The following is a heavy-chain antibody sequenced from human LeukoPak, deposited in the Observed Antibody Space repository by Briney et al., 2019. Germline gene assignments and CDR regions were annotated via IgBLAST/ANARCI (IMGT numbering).Heavy chain of an antibody. CDR3: ARERGYCASSSCYTSDAFDI. CDR1: GGTFSSYA. Sequence: SVKVSCKASGGTFSSYAISWVRQAPGQGLEWMGRIIPILGIANYAQKFQGRVTITADKSTSTAYMELSSLRSDDTAVYFCARERGYCASSSCYTSDAFDIRGQGTVVTVSS. J-gene: IGHJ3*02. CDR2: IIPILGIA. V-gene: IGHV1-69*04. D-gene: IGHD2-2*02.